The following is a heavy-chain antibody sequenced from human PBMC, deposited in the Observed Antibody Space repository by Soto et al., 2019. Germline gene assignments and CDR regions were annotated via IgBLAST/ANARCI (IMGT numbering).Heavy chain of an antibody. V-gene: IGHV3-30-3*01. D-gene: IGHD2-21*01. CDR2: ISRDGNNA. Sequence: QVQLVESGGGVVQPGRSLTLSCVVSGFTLSSYVIHWVRQTPDMGLEWVAFISRDGNNAYYTDSVKGRFTISRDNSKNTMYLAMNSLRTEDTAVYYCARADEGRSDCDLGYWGQRTTVVVSS. CDR3: ARADEGRSDCDLGY. J-gene: IGHJ4*02. CDR1: GFTLSSYV.